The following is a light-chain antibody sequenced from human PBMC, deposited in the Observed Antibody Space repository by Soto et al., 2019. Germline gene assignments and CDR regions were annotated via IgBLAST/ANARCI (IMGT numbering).Light chain of an antibody. CDR3: SSYAGSSNV. V-gene: IGLV2-8*01. CDR2: EVS. J-gene: IGLJ1*01. Sequence: QSVLTQPPSASGSPGQSVTISCTGTSSDVGGYNYISWYQQHPGKAPKLMIYEVSKRPSGVPDRFSGSKSGNTASLTVSGLQAEDEADYYCSSYAGSSNVFGTGTKVIVL. CDR1: SSDVGGYNY.